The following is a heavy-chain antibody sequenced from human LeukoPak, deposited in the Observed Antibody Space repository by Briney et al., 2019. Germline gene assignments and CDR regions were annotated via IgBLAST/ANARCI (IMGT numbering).Heavy chain of an antibody. CDR1: GYTFTSYG. D-gene: IGHD3-9*01. Sequence: RASVKVSCKASGYTFTSYGISWVRQAPGQGLEWMGWISAYNGNTNYAQKLQGRVTMTTDTSTSTAYMGLRSLRSDDTAVYYCARGGQEPDYYDTLTGYRPLDYWGQGTLVTVSS. CDR3: ARGGQEPDYYDTLTGYRPLDY. CDR2: ISAYNGNT. J-gene: IGHJ4*02. V-gene: IGHV1-18*01.